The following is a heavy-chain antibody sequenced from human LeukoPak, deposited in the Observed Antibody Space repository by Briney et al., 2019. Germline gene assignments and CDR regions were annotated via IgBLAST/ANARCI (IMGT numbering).Heavy chain of an antibody. Sequence: PGGSLRLSCAASGFTFSSFGMHWVRQAPGKGLGWVAYIRYDGSNKKYADSLEGRFTISRDNSKNALYLQIDSLRPEDTAVYYCAKKSGAAFYNWFDPWGQGTLVTVSS. V-gene: IGHV3-30*02. J-gene: IGHJ5*02. D-gene: IGHD1-26*01. CDR2: IRYDGSNK. CDR3: AKKSGAAFYNWFDP. CDR1: GFTFSSFG.